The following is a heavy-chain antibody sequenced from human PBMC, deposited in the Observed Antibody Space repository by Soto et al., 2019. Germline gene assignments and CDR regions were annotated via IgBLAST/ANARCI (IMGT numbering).Heavy chain of an antibody. CDR2: IYDNENT. D-gene: IGHD3-10*01. Sequence: QMQLHQSGPRLVKPSQTLSLTCTVSGGSITFGYYWTWIRQPPGKGLEWIGRIYDNENTHYNPSLKSXXTISXXTSXXXXXXXXXXXXXXXXXXXXXXXXXXXGXEAFDIWGLGTLITVSS. J-gene: IGHJ3*02. CDR3: XXXXXXGXEAFDI. V-gene: IGHV4-30-4*01. CDR1: GGSITFGYY.